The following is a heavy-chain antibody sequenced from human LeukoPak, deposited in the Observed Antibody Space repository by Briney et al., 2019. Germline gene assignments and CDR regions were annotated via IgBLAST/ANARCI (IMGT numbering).Heavy chain of an antibody. CDR3: ARHPTTAFDY. Sequence: AGGSLRLSCAASGFTVSSNYMSWVRQAPGKGLEWVSFIYSAGTTYYADSVKGRFTISRDNSKNTLYLQMNSLRAEDTAVYYCARHPTTAFDYWGQGTLVTVSS. CDR2: IYSAGTT. CDR1: GFTVSSNY. D-gene: IGHD5-12*01. V-gene: IGHV3-53*01. J-gene: IGHJ4*02.